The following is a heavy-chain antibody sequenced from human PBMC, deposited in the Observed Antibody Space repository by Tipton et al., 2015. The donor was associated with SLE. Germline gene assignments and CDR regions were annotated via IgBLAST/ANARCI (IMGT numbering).Heavy chain of an antibody. J-gene: IGHJ4*02. D-gene: IGHD5-18*01. Sequence: QVQLVQSGAEVKKPGASVKVSCKTSGYTFSNFGISWVRQAPGQGLEWMGWISAYNGNTNYAQKLQGRVTMTSDTSTSTAYMELRSLRSDDTAIYYCARVRVDTAMGVFDFWGQGTLVTVSS. V-gene: IGHV1-18*01. CDR1: GYTFSNFG. CDR2: ISAYNGNT. CDR3: ARVRVDTAMGVFDF.